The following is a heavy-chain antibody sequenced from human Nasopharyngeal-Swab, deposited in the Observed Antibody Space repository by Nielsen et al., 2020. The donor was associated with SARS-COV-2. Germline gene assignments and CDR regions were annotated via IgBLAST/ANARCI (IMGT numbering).Heavy chain of an antibody. CDR2: IYSGGST. CDR3: SSGKYSSSSWNY. D-gene: IGHD6-6*01. Sequence: GESLKISCAASGFTVSNYYMHWVRHAPGKGLEWVSVIYSGGSTYYADSAKGRFTIYRDNSKNTLYLQMNSLRAEDTAVYYCSSGKYSSSSWNYWGQGTLVTVSS. V-gene: IGHV3-53*05. J-gene: IGHJ4*02. CDR1: GFTVSNYY.